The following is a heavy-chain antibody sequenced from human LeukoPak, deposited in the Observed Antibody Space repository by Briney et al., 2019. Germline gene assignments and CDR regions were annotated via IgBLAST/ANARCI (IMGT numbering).Heavy chain of an antibody. V-gene: IGHV3-21*04. CDR2: ISTSSSYI. CDR1: GFTFSSYS. Sequence: GGSLRLSCAASGFTFSSYSMNWVRQAPGKGLEWVSSISTSSSYIYYADSVKGRFTISRDNAKNSLSLQMNSLRAEDTAVYYCARDSDSSGYYPSYFDYWGQGTLVTVSS. CDR3: ARDSDSSGYYPSYFDY. J-gene: IGHJ4*02. D-gene: IGHD3-22*01.